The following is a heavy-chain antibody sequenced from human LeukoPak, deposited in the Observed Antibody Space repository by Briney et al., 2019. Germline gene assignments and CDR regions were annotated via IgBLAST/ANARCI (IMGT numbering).Heavy chain of an antibody. CDR1: GFTFSSYS. CDR2: ISSSSSTL. V-gene: IGHV3-48*02. CDR3: ARDGRAFDI. Sequence: PGGALRLSCAASGFTFSSYSMSWVRQAPGKGREWVAYISSSSSTLHYADPVKGRFTISRDNANNSLYLQMNSLRDEDTAVYYCARDGRAFDIWGQGTMVTVSS. J-gene: IGHJ3*02.